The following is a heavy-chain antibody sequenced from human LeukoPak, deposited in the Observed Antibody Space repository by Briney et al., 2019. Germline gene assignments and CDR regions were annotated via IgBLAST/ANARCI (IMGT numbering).Heavy chain of an antibody. V-gene: IGHV3-74*01. J-gene: IGHJ6*03. CDR3: AKDYGDYVYYYYMDV. D-gene: IGHD4-17*01. CDR2: INSDGSST. Sequence: GGSLRLSCAASGFTFSSYWMHWVRQAPGKGLVWVSRINSDGSSTSYADSVKGRFTISRDNSKNTLYLQMNSLRAEDTAVYYCAKDYGDYVYYYYMDVWGKGTTVTISS. CDR1: GFTFSSYW.